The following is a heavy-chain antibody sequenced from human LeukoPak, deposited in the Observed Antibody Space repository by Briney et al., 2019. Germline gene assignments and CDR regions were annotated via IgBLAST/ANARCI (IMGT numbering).Heavy chain of an antibody. J-gene: IGHJ2*01. CDR1: GFTFGIYD. CDR2: IGTVGDT. D-gene: IGHD4-17*01. V-gene: IGHV3-13*01. CDR3: ARETLDVGGDYGWYFDL. Sequence: RTGGSLRLSCAASGFTFGIYDIHWVRQAKGKGLEWVSAIGTVGDTYYPASVKGRFTISRENAKNSLYLQMNSLRDGDTAVYYCARETLDVGGDYGWYFDLWGRGTLVTVSS.